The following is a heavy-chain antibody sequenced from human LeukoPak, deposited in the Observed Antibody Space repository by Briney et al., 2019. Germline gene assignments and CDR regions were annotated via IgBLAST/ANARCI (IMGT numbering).Heavy chain of an antibody. J-gene: IGHJ4*02. CDR1: GFRFDDYA. CDR2: IRWNSGSI. Sequence: SLGLYCEASGFRFDDYAMHWVRPDPGKGLEWVSGIRWNSGSIGYADSVKGRFTISRDNAKNSLYLQMNSLRAEDTALYYCAKEGRVAGTLDYWGQGTLVTVSS. CDR3: AKEGRVAGTLDY. D-gene: IGHD6-19*01. V-gene: IGHV3-9*01.